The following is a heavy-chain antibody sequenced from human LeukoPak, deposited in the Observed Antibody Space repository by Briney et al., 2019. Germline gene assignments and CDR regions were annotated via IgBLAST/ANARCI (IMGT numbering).Heavy chain of an antibody. Sequence: SETLSLTCTVSGGSISTYYWNWIRQPPGKGLEWIGYIYHSGSTNYNPSLQSRVTISVDTSKNQFSLNLNSVTAADTAVYYCARWATYSGSWSWFDPWGQGTLVTVSS. CDR3: ARWATYSGSWSWFDP. CDR1: GGSISTYY. V-gene: IGHV4-59*01. CDR2: IYHSGST. J-gene: IGHJ5*02. D-gene: IGHD1-26*01.